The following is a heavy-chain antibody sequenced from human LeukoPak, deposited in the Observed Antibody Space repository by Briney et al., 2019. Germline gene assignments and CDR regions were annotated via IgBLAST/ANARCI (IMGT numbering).Heavy chain of an antibody. CDR2: INPNSGGT. V-gene: IGHV1-2*06. CDR1: GYTFTGYY. CDR3: ARSDSSSSAALWY. Sequence: ASVKVSCKASGYTFTGYYMHWVRQAPGQGLEWMGRINPNSGGTNYAQKFQGRVTMTRDTSISTAYMELSRLRSDDTAVYHCARSDSSSSAALWYWGQGTLVTVSS. D-gene: IGHD6-6*01. J-gene: IGHJ4*02.